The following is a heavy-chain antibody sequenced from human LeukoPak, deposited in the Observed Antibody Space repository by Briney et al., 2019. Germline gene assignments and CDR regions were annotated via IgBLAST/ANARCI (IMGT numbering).Heavy chain of an antibody. V-gene: IGHV1-2*02. D-gene: IGHD2-2*01. CDR1: GYTFTGYY. CDR3: ARDIPAARVIHAFDI. Sequence: ASVKVSCKASGYTFTGYYMHWVRQAPGQGLEWMGWINPNSGGTNYAQKFQGRVTMTRDTSISTAYMELSRLRSDDTAVYYCARDIPAARVIHAFDIWGQGTMVTVSS. J-gene: IGHJ3*02. CDR2: INPNSGGT.